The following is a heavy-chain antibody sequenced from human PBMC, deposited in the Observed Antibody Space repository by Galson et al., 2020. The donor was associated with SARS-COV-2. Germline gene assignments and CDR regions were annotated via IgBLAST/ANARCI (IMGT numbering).Heavy chain of an antibody. Sequence: SETLSLTCTVSGGSINSGGYYWSWIRQHPGKGLEWIGYIHYSGSTYYNQSLKSRITISLDMSKNQFSLKLSSVTDADTAVYYCARDSDYYDSRRYYFVGGFDYWGQGTLVTVSS. J-gene: IGHJ4*02. CDR1: GGSINSGGYY. CDR2: IHYSGST. CDR3: ARDSDYYDSRRYYFVGGFDY. D-gene: IGHD3-22*01. V-gene: IGHV4-31*03.